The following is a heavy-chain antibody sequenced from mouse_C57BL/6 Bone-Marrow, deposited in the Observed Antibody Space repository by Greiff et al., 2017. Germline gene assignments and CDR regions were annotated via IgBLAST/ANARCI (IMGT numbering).Heavy chain of an antibody. CDR1: GYTFTSYW. D-gene: IGHD1-1*01. CDR3: ARETTVVAIRYFDV. J-gene: IGHJ1*03. V-gene: IGHV1-64*01. Sequence: QVQLQQPGAELVKPGASVKLSCKASGYTFTSYWMHWVKQRPGQGLEWIGMIHPNSGSTNYNEKFKSKATLTVDKSSSTAYMQLSSLTSVDSAFYYCARETTVVAIRYFDVWGTGTTVTVSS. CDR2: IHPNSGST.